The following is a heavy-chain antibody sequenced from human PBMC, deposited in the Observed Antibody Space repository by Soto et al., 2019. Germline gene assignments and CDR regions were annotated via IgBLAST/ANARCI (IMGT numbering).Heavy chain of an antibody. CDR1: GFTFSSYA. Sequence: PGGSLRLSCAASGFTFSSYAMSWVRQAPGKGLEWVSGISGGVGSTYYADSVKGRFTISRDNSKNTLYLQMNSLRAEDTAVYYCAKRTVGWYFDLWGRGTLVTVSS. CDR2: ISGGVGST. J-gene: IGHJ2*01. D-gene: IGHD4-17*01. CDR3: AKRTVGWYFDL. V-gene: IGHV3-23*01.